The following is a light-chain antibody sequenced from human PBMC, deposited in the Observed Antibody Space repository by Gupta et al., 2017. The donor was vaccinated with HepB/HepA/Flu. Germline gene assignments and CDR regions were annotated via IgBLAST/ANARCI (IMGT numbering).Light chain of an antibody. J-gene: IGKJ3*01. CDR3: QQYNNWPTT. CDR1: QSVSSN. CDR2: GAS. Sequence: EIVMTQSPATLSVSPGERATLSCRASQSVSSNLAWYQQKPGQAPRLLIYGASTRATGIPARFSGSGSGTEFTLTISSLQSEDFAVYDCQQYNNWPTTFGPGTKVEIK. V-gene: IGKV3-15*01.